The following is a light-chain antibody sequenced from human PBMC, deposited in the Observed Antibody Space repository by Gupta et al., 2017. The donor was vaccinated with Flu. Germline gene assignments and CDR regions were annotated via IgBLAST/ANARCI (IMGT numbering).Light chain of an antibody. CDR1: TSDVGANNF. J-gene: IGLJ1*01. CDR2: GVN. V-gene: IGLV2-14*01. Sequence: IAISCTGTTSDVGANNFVSWYQQHPGKAPKVIIYGVNNRPSGVSDRFSGSKSGNTASLTISGLQAEDEADYYCSSYRSSSTSFFFGTGTKVTVL. CDR3: SSYRSSSTSFF.